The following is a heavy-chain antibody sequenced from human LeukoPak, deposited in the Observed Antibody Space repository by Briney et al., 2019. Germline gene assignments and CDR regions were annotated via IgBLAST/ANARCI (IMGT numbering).Heavy chain of an antibody. J-gene: IGHJ3*02. V-gene: IGHV3-74*01. CDR1: GFTLGSYW. CDR3: ARGGPYHAFDI. D-gene: IGHD2-2*02. Sequence: GGSLRLSCAASGFTLGSYWMYWVRRAPGKGLVYIARINNDGGGTTYADSVKGRFTISRDNARNGVYLQMNSLRAEDTAAYYCARGGPYHAFDIWGQGTMVTVSS. CDR2: INNDGGGT.